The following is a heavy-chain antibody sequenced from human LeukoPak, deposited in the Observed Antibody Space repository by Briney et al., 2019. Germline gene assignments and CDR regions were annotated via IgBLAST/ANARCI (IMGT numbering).Heavy chain of an antibody. CDR2: ISGSGGST. CDR3: AKDASYYYDSSGYYFPDAFDI. CDR1: GFTFSSYG. D-gene: IGHD3-22*01. V-gene: IGHV3-23*01. Sequence: GGTLRLSCAASGFTFSSYGMSWVRQAPGKGLEWVSAISGSGGSTYYADSVKGRFTISRDNSKNTLYLQMNSLRAEDTAVYYCAKDASYYYDSSGYYFPDAFDIWGQGTMVTVSS. J-gene: IGHJ3*02.